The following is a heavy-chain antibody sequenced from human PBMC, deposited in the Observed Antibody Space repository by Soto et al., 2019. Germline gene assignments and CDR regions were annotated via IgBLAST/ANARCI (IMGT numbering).Heavy chain of an antibody. V-gene: IGHV4-39*01. Sequence: SETLSLTCTVPGGSISSSSYYWGWIRQPPGKGQEWIGSIYYSGSTYYNPSLKSRVTISVDTSKNQFSLKLSSVTAADTAVYYCARHTDDYIWGSLDWFDPWGQGTLVTVSS. CDR1: GGSISSSSYY. D-gene: IGHD3-16*01. CDR2: IYYSGST. CDR3: ARHTDDYIWGSLDWFDP. J-gene: IGHJ5*02.